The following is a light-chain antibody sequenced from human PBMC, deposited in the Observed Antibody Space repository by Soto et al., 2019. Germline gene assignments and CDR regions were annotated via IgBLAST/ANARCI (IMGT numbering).Light chain of an antibody. J-gene: IGLJ2*01. CDR3: TSYTRDRTIV. CDR2: DVS. V-gene: IGLV2-14*03. Sequence: QSALTQPASVSGSPGQSITFSCTGTSSDVGGYNYVCWYQQQHPGRAPKLIIYDVSNRPSGVSSRFSGSKSGNTASLTISGLQAEDEAVYYCTSYTRDRTIVFGGATKLTVL. CDR1: SSDVGGYNY.